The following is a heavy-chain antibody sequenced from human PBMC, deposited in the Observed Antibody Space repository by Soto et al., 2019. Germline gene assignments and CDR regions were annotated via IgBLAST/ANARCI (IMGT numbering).Heavy chain of an antibody. J-gene: IGHJ4*02. CDR3: AKRRGAGGHFDY. V-gene: IGHV3-23*01. CDR1: GFTFSSYA. D-gene: IGHD2-15*01. CDR2: VSIGGST. Sequence: GGSLRLSCAASGFTFSSYAMGWVRQGPGKGLEWVAVVSIGGSTHYADSVRGRFTISRDNSKNTLSLQMNSLTAEDTAVYFCAKRRGAGGHFDYWGQGALVTVSS.